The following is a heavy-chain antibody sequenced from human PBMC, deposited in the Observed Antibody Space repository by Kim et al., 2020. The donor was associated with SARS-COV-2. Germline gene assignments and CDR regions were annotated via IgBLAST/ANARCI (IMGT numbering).Heavy chain of an antibody. Sequence: SVKVSCKASGGTFSSYAISWVRQAPGQGLEWMGGIIPIFGTANYAQKFQGRVTITADESTSTAYMELSSLRSEDTAVYYCARKEYCRGGSCYSAPYGMEVCGQGATLTVSS. CDR2: IIPIFGTA. CDR3: ARKEYCRGGSCYSAPYGMEV. CDR1: GGTFSSYA. J-gene: IGHJ6*02. V-gene: IGHV1-69*13. D-gene: IGHD2-15*01.